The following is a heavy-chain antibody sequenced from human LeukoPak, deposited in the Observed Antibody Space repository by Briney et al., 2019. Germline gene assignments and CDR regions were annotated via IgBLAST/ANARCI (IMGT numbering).Heavy chain of an antibody. CDR3: ARARPPYCSSTSCYDAFDI. D-gene: IGHD2-2*01. V-gene: IGHV1-46*01. J-gene: IGHJ3*02. CDR1: GYTFTSYY. Sequence: ASVKVSCKASGYTFTSYYMHWVRQAPGQGLEWMGIINPSGGSTSYAQKFQGRVTMTRDTSISTAYMELSRLRSDDTAVYYCARARPPYCSSTSCYDAFDIWGQGTMVTVSS. CDR2: INPSGGST.